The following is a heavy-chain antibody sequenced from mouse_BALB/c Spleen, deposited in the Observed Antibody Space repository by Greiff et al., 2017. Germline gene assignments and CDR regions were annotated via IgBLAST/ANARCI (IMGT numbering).Heavy chain of an antibody. V-gene: IGHV14-3*02. CDR3: GRAMDY. CDR1: GFNIKDTY. Sequence: VQLQHSGAELVKPGASVKLSCTASGFNIKDTYMHWVKQRPEQGLEWIGRIDPANGNTKYDPKFQGKATITADTSSNTAYLQLSSLTSEDTAVYYCGRAMDYWGQGTSVTVSS. J-gene: IGHJ4*01. CDR2: IDPANGNT.